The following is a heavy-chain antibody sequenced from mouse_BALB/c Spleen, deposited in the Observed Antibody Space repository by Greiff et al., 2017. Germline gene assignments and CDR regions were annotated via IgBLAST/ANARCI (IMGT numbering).Heavy chain of an antibody. CDR3: AREDYDYESFAY. J-gene: IGHJ3*01. CDR1: GYTFTDYY. D-gene: IGHD2-4*01. CDR2: VNPNNGGT. V-gene: IGHV1-26*01. Sequence: EVQLQQSGPELVKPGASVKISCKASGYTFTDYYMNWVKQSHGKSLEWIGLVNPNNGGTSYNQKFKGKATLTVDKSSSTAYMELRSLTSEDSAVYYCAREDYDYESFAYWGQGTLVTVSA.